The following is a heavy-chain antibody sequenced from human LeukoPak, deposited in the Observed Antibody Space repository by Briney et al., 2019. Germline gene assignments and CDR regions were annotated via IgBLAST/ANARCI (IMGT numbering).Heavy chain of an antibody. Sequence: QPGGSLRLSCVASGFTFSDYYMSWVRQPPGKGLEWVANIKQDGSEKYYVDSVKGRFTISRDNAKNTLYLQMNSLRAEDTAVYYCARSLDEDYGSDFYYFDYWGQGTLVTVSS. D-gene: IGHD3-10*01. J-gene: IGHJ4*02. CDR3: ARSLDEDYGSDFYYFDY. V-gene: IGHV3-7*03. CDR1: GFTFSDYY. CDR2: IKQDGSEK.